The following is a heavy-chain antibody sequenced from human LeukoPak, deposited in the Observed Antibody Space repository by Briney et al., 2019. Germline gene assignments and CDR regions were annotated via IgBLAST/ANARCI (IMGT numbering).Heavy chain of an antibody. V-gene: IGHV1-3*01. Sequence: ASVKVSCKASGYTFTSYAMHWVRQAPGQRLEWMGWINAGNGNTKYSQKFQGRVTITWDTSASTAYMELSSLRSEDTAVYYCANSPKRQQLVPPDYWGQGTLVTVSS. CDR1: GYTFTSYA. D-gene: IGHD6-13*01. J-gene: IGHJ4*02. CDR2: INAGNGNT. CDR3: ANSPKRQQLVPPDY.